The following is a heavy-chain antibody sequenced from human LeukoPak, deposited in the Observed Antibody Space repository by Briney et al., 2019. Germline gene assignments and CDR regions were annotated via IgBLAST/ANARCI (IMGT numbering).Heavy chain of an antibody. Sequence: SETLSLTCTVSGGSISSYYWSWIRQPPGKGLEWIGYIYYSGSTNYNPSLKSRVTISVDTSKNQFSLKLSSVTAADTAVYYCASGNKAAVDYWGQGTLVTVSS. CDR2: IYYSGST. CDR1: GGSISSYY. CDR3: ASGNKAAVDY. V-gene: IGHV4-59*12. J-gene: IGHJ4*02. D-gene: IGHD6-13*01.